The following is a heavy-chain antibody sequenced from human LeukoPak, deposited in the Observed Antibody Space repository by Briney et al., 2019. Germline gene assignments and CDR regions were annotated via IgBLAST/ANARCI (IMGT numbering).Heavy chain of an antibody. CDR2: INPSGGST. Sequence: GASVNVSCKASGYTVTSYYMHWVRQAPGQGLEWMGIINPSGGSTSYAQKFQGRVTMTRDTSTSTVYMELSSLRSEDTAVYYCARDISIAAAGYWGQGTLVTVSS. CDR1: GYTVTSYY. J-gene: IGHJ4*02. CDR3: ARDISIAAAGY. D-gene: IGHD6-13*01. V-gene: IGHV1-46*01.